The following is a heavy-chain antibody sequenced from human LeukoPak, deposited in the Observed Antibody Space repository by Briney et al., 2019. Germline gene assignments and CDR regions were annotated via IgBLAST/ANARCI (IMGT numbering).Heavy chain of an antibody. V-gene: IGHV5-51*01. J-gene: IGHJ4*02. CDR3: ARQGGSSGWYGQQAFDY. CDR1: GYSFTSYW. Sequence: GESLKISCKGSGYSFTSYWIGWVRQMPGKGLEWMGIIYPGDSDTRYSPSFQGQVTISADRSISTAYLQWSSLKASDTAMYYCARQGGSSGWYGQQAFDYWGQGTLVTVSS. D-gene: IGHD6-19*01. CDR2: IYPGDSDT.